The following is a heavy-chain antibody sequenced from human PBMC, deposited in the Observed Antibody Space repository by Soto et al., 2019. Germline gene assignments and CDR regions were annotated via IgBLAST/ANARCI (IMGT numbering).Heavy chain of an antibody. D-gene: IGHD3-3*01. Sequence: QVQLVQSGAEGKKPAASVKVSGTASGYTFKSFYRHWVRQATGQGLEWIGMINPTEGSVSFAQKFQGRDTVTTDRPTSAVYMELSSLTRDDTAVYFCARDFGAHGAVKTTGWFDPWGQGTLVTVSS. CDR3: ARDFGAHGAVKTTGWFDP. J-gene: IGHJ5*02. CDR2: INPTEGSV. V-gene: IGHV1-46*02. CDR1: GYTFKSFY.